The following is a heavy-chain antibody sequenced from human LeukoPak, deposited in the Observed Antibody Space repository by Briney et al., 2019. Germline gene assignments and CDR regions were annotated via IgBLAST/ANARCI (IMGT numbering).Heavy chain of an antibody. Sequence: PSETLSLTCNVSGGSISSSTYYWGWIRQPPGKGLEWIGSIFYSGSTYYNPSLKSRVTISVDTSKNQFSLKLSSVTAADTAVYYCARSSYGGPHYFDYWGQGTLVTVSS. CDR1: GGSISSSTYY. D-gene: IGHD1-26*01. J-gene: IGHJ4*02. CDR3: ARSSYGGPHYFDY. CDR2: IFYSGST. V-gene: IGHV4-39*01.